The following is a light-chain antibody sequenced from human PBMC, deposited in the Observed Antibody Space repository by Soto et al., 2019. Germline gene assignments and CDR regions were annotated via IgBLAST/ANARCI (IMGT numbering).Light chain of an antibody. CDR3: QRTYSDIS. J-gene: IGKJ4*01. CDR2: GAS. CDR1: RTSNTY. V-gene: IGKV1-39*01. Sequence: DVRLTQSQSSLSASVGDTISITCRSSRTSNTYLNWFQQKPGEPSRLLIYGASTLHDGVPSRFTGSGSGADFTLTIRCLQAEDFASYHGQRTYSDISVGGGTKV.